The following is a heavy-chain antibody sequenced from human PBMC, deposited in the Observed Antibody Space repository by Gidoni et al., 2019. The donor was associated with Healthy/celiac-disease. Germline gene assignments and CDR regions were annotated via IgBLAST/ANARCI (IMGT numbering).Heavy chain of an antibody. V-gene: IGHV3-21*01. CDR3: ASAVVTAITDYYYGMDV. Sequence: EVQLVESGGGLVKPGGSLRLSCAASGFTFSSYSMNWVRQAPGKGLEWVSSISSRSSYIYYADSVKGRFTISRDNAKNSLYLQMNSLRAEDTAVYYCASAVVTAITDYYYGMDVWGQGTTVTVSS. CDR1: GFTFSSYS. D-gene: IGHD2-21*02. CDR2: ISSRSSYI. J-gene: IGHJ6*02.